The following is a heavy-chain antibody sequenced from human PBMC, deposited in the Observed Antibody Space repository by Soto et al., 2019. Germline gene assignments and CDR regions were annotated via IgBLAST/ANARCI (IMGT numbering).Heavy chain of an antibody. V-gene: IGHV1-8*01. J-gene: IGHJ5*02. CDR1: GYTFTSYD. CDR2: MNPNSGNT. CDR3: ARGKASMILVRVWFDP. Sequence: QVQLVQSGAEVKKPGASVKVSCKASGYTFTSYDINWVRQATGQGLEWMGWMNPNSGNTGYAQKFQGRVTMTRNTSISTAYMDLSSRRFEATALYYCARGKASMILVRVWFDPWGKGILVTVSS. D-gene: IGHD3-22*01.